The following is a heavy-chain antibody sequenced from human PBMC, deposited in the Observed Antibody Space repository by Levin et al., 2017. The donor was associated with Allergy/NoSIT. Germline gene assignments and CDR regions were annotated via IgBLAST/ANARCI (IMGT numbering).Heavy chain of an antibody. Sequence: GGSLRLSCAASGFTFSSYAMSWVRQAPGKGLEWVSAISGSGGSTYYADSVKGRFTISRDNSKNTLYLQMNSLRAEDTAVYYCAQDYYDFWSGGPPGAFDIWGQGTMVTVSS. D-gene: IGHD3-3*01. CDR1: GFTFSSYA. J-gene: IGHJ3*02. CDR2: ISGSGGST. V-gene: IGHV3-23*01. CDR3: AQDYYDFWSGGPPGAFDI.